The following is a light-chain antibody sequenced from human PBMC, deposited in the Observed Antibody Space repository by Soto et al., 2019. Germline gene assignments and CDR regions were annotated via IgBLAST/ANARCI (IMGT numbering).Light chain of an antibody. CDR1: QSLLYDNGYNY. CDR3: MQSLHKLT. J-gene: IGKJ3*01. V-gene: IGKV2-28*01. CDR2: LGS. Sequence: DIVMTQSPHSLPVTPGEPASISCRSSQSLLYDNGYNYLDWYLQKPGQSPQLLIYLGSYRASGVPNSFSSSGSTTNFTLAISSVEAEDVRFYYSMQSLHKLTFSPATKGDIK.